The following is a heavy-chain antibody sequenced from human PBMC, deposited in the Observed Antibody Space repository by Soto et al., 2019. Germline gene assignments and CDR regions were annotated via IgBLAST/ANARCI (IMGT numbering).Heavy chain of an antibody. CDR2: IYYSGST. J-gene: IGHJ6*02. V-gene: IGHV4-39*01. CDR1: GGSISSSSYY. Sequence: SETLSLTCTVSGGSISSSSYYCGWIRQPPGKGLEWIGSIYYSGSTYYNPSLKSRVTISVDTSKNQFSLKLSSVTAADTAVFYCARRDVRGVYGMDVWGQGITVTVSS. CDR3: ARRDVRGVYGMDV. D-gene: IGHD3-10*02.